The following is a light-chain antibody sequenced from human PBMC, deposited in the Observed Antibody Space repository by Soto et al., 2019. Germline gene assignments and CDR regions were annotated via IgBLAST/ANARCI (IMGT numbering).Light chain of an antibody. J-gene: IGKJ1*01. CDR2: AAS. V-gene: IGKV1-39*01. CDR3: QQSFTTPQT. CDR1: QSISSY. Sequence: DIQMTQSPSSLSASVGDRVTITCRASQSISSYLNWYQQKPGKAPKPLIYAASSLQSGVPSRFSGSGSGTDFTLTISSLQPEDFATYYCQQSFTTPQTVGQGTKVDIK.